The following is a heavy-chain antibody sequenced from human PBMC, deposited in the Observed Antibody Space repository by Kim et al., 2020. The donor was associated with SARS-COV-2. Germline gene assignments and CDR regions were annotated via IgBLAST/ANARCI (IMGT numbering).Heavy chain of an antibody. Sequence: ASVKVSCKASGYSFTSYTLNWVRKAPGQGFEWMGYINTYTGKTIYAQAFTGRFVFSSDSSVSTAYLQISSLQPGDTAVYFCARDGSSAYIYPEYWGQGSQATVSP. J-gene: IGHJ4*02. D-gene: IGHD3-16*01. CDR3: ARDGSSAYIYPEY. CDR1: GYSFTSYT. V-gene: IGHV7-4-1*02. CDR2: INTYTGKT.